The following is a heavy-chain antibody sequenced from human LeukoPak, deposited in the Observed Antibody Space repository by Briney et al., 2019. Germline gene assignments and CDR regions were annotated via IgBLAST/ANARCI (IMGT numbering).Heavy chain of an antibody. CDR2: IIPILGIA. V-gene: IGHV1-69*04. CDR1: GGTFSSYT. D-gene: IGHD2-2*01. J-gene: IGHJ4*02. CDR3: ARDPLPPGYCSSTSCLVY. Sequence: GASVKVSCKASGGTFSSYTISWVRQAPGQGLEWMGRIIPILGIANYAQKFQGRVTITADKSTSTDYMELSSLRSEDTAVYYCARDPLPPGYCSSTSCLVYWGEGTLVTVSS.